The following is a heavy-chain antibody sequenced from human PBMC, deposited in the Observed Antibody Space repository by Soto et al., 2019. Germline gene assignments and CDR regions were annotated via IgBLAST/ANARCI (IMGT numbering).Heavy chain of an antibody. J-gene: IGHJ4*02. D-gene: IGHD2-8*02. V-gene: IGHV3-23*01. CDR2: ITGSGGGT. CDR1: GFTFSSYS. CDR3: EKKYCIGIGCYPPSFDN. Sequence: GRSLRLSCAASGFTFSSYSMFWVRQAPGKGLEWVSTITGSGGGTSYADSVKGRFTFSRDNSKNTLFLQMDSLRAEETAVYYCEKKYCIGIGCYPPSFDNWCQGILVTVS.